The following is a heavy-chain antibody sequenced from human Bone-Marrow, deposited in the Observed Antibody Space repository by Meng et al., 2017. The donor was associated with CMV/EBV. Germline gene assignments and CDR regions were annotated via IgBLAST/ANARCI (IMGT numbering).Heavy chain of an antibody. CDR3: AKLEGMGKVDY. V-gene: IGHV3-23*01. D-gene: IGHD1-14*01. CDR1: GFTFSSYA. CDR2: IGGSGGGT. J-gene: IGHJ4*02. Sequence: GESLKISCAASGFTFSSYAMSWVRQAPGKGLEWVSGIGGSGGGTYYADSVKGRITISRDNSRNTLYLQMNSLRAEDTAIYYCAKLEGMGKVDYWGQGTLVTVSS.